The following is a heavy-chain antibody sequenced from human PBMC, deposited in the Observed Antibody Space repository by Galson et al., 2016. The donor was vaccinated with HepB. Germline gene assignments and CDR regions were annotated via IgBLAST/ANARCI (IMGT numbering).Heavy chain of an antibody. CDR1: GYTSTSYA. J-gene: IGHJ4*02. Sequence: SVKVSCKASGYTSTSYAMHWVRQAPGQRLEWMGWINAGNGNTKNSQKFQGRLTITRDTSASTAYMELSSLRSEDTAVYYCARAGTLRSGYWYYFDYWGQGTLVTVSS. CDR2: INAGNGNT. V-gene: IGHV1-3*01. D-gene: IGHD3-3*01. CDR3: ARAGTLRSGYWYYFDY.